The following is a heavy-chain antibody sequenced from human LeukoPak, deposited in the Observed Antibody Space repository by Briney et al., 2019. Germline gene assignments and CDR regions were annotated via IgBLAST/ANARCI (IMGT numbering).Heavy chain of an antibody. Sequence: GSLRLSCAASGFPFSSYGMHWVRQAPGKGLEWVARLVYHTGNTNYNPSLKSRVTISVDTSKNQFSLKLSSVTAADTAVYYCARGGRITISRPYFYWGQGTLVTVSS. D-gene: IGHD3-3*01. CDR1: GFPFSSYG. J-gene: IGHJ4*02. V-gene: IGHV4-34*01. CDR3: ARGGRITISRPYFY. CDR2: VYHTGNT.